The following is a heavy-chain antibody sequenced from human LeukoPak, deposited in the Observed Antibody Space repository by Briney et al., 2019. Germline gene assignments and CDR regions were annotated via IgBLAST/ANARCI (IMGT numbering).Heavy chain of an antibody. CDR3: ARGVGSGYTSGWEFDY. V-gene: IGHV3-30-3*01. CDR2: ISYDGSNK. Sequence: PGRSLRLSCAASGFTFSSYAMHWVRQAPGKGLEWVAVISYDGSNKYYADSVKGRFTISRDNSKNTLYLQMNSLRAEDTAVYYCARGVGSGYTSGWEFDYWGQGTLVTVSS. D-gene: IGHD6-19*01. J-gene: IGHJ4*02. CDR1: GFTFSSYA.